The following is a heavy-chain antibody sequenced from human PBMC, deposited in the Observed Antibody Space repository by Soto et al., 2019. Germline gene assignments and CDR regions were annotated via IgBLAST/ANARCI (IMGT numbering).Heavy chain of an antibody. V-gene: IGHV3-15*07. CDR3: TTDGREAYSNYEFFYYSYGMDV. D-gene: IGHD4-4*01. CDR2: IKSKTDGGTT. CDR1: GFTFSNAW. J-gene: IGHJ6*02. Sequence: GGSLRLSCAASGFTFSNAWMNWVRQAPGKGLEWVGRIKSKTDGGTTDYAAPVKGRFTISRDDSKNTLYLQMNSLKTEDTAVYYCTTDGREAYSNYEFFYYSYGMDVWGQGTTVTVSS.